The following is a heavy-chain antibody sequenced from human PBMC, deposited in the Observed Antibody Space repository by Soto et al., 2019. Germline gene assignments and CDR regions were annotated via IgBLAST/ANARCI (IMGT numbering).Heavy chain of an antibody. V-gene: IGHV1-18*01. J-gene: IGHJ6*02. Sequence: ASVKVSCTASGYTFTNYGISWSRQAPGQGLEWMGWISAYNGNTNYAQKLQGRVTMTTDTSTSTAYMELRSLRSDDTAVYYCASSYYASGTPYYYGMDVWGQGTAVTVSS. CDR2: ISAYNGNT. CDR3: ASSYYASGTPYYYGMDV. CDR1: GYTFTNYG. D-gene: IGHD3-10*01.